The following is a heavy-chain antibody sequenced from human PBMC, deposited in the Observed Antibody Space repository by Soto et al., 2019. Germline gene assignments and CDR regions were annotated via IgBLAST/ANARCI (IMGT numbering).Heavy chain of an antibody. V-gene: IGHV2-5*02. CDR1: GFSLSTTGVG. CDR3: THRRVGRELDY. D-gene: IGHD3-3*01. CDR2: IYWDDDT. Sequence: QMTLKESGPTLVKPTQTLTLTCTFSGFSLSTTGVGMGWIRQSPGNALEWLALIYWDDDTRYSPSLKSRLTVTKVTSKNQVVLTMTNMDPVDTATYYCTHRRVGRELDYWGQGTLVTVSP. J-gene: IGHJ4*02.